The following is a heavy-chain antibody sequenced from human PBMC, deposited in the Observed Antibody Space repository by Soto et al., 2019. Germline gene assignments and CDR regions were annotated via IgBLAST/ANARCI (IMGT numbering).Heavy chain of an antibody. Sequence: EVQLVESGGGLVQPGGSLRLSCAASGFTVSSNYMSWVRQAPGKGLEWVSVIYSNGSTYYADSVKGRLTICRHNSKNTLYLQMSRLRAEDTAVYYCAATRLGYWGQGTVVTVSS. D-gene: IGHD5-12*01. CDR1: GFTVSSNY. CDR2: IYSNGST. CDR3: AATRLGY. J-gene: IGHJ4*02. V-gene: IGHV3-53*04.